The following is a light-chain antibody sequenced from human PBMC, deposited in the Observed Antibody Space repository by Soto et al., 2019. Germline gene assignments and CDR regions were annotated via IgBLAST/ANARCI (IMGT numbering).Light chain of an antibody. J-gene: IGKJ5*01. V-gene: IGKV3D-15*01. CDR3: QQHNQWPIT. CDR2: YIS. CDR1: QSAGNF. Sequence: EIVMTQFTATPSVSPGGTASPPCRASQSAGNFLAWYQQKPGQAPRLLIYYISTRATGIPARFSGSGSGTEFTLTINSLQSEDSAVYYCQQHNQWPITFGQGTLLEIK.